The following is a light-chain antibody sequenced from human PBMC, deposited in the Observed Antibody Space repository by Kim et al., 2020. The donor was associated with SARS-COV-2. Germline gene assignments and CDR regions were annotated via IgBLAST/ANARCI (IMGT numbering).Light chain of an antibody. V-gene: IGLV3-21*04. J-gene: IGLJ2*01. CDR2: YDS. CDR1: NIGRQS. CDR3: QVWDADSEHVV. Sequence: SYELTQPLSVSVAPGQTANITCGGSNIGRQSVHWYQLKPGQAPLLVIFYDSDRPSRIPERFSGSNSGNTATLTISSVGAGDEADYFCQVWDADSEHVVFGGGTQLTVL.